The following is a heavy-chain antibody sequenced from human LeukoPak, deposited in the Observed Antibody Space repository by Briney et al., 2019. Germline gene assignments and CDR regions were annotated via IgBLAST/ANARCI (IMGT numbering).Heavy chain of an antibody. Sequence: GGSLRLSCAASEFTFNNYPMHWVRQAPGKGLEWVTLLSHNGVDKYYADSVKGRFTVSRDNSKNTLFLQMNSLRAEDTAVYFCARGDYYDSRTYCFYFEYWGQGTLVTVSS. D-gene: IGHD3-10*01. CDR2: LSHNGVDK. CDR1: EFTFNNYP. V-gene: IGHV3-30*04. J-gene: IGHJ4*02. CDR3: ARGDYYDSRTYCFYFEY.